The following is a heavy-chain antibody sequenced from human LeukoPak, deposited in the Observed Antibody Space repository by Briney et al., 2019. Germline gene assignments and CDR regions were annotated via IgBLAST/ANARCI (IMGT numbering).Heavy chain of an antibody. D-gene: IGHD2-2*01. Sequence: MTSQTLSLTCNVSGVSISDGRYYWAWIRQYPGRGLEWLGYKYYSGSAKYNPSLKSRLTISVDTPDNQFSLQLTSVTAADTATYYCATPYCSGISCLDVFKTRGQGTMVTVSS. CDR1: GVSISDGRYY. CDR3: ATPYCSGISCLDVFKT. CDR2: KYYSGSA. V-gene: IGHV4-31*03. J-gene: IGHJ3*01.